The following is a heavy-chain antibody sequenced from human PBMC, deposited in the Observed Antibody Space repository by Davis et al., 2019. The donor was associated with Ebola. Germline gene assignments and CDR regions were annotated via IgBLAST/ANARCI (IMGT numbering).Heavy chain of an antibody. CDR3: ARGWLRSPGFDY. CDR2: TYYTSQWYN. CDR1: GDSVSSRGAA. D-gene: IGHD5-12*01. Sequence: PSETLSLTCAISGDSVSSRGAAWNWIRQSPSRGLEWLGRTYYTSQWYNDYAVSVKSRITINPDTSKNQFSLQLNSVTPEDAAVYFCARGWLRSPGFDYWGQGTLVSVSS. J-gene: IGHJ4*02. V-gene: IGHV6-1*01.